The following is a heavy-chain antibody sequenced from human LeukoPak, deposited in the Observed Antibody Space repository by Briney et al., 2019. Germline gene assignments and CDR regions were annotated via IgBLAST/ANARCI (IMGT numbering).Heavy chain of an antibody. CDR2: IRYDGSNK. Sequence: GGSLRLSCAASGFTFSSYGMHWVRQAPGKGLEWVAFIRYDGSNKYYADSVKGRFTISRDNSKNTLYLQMNSLRAEDTAVYYCAKDRRIAAAGYFDYWGQGTLVTVSS. V-gene: IGHV3-30*02. D-gene: IGHD6-13*01. CDR3: AKDRRIAAAGYFDY. CDR1: GFTFSSYG. J-gene: IGHJ4*02.